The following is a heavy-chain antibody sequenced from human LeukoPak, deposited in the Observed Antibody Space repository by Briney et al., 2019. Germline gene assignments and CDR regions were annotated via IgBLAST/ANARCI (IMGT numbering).Heavy chain of an antibody. J-gene: IGHJ4*02. CDR2: FIPIFGTA. CDR3: ARAEGADIAAAAYFDY. Sequence: SVKVSCKASGGTFSSYAISWVRQAPGQGLEWIGGFIPIFGTATYAQKFQGRVTITADESTSTAYMELSSLRSEDTAVYYCARAEGADIAAAAYFDYWGQGTLVTVSS. CDR1: GGTFSSYA. D-gene: IGHD6-13*01. V-gene: IGHV1-69*13.